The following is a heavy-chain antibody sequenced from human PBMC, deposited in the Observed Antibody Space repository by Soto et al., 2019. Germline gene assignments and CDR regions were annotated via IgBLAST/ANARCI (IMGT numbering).Heavy chain of an antibody. J-gene: IGHJ6*02. CDR2: IIPIFGTA. Sequence: SVKVSCKASGGTFSSYAISWVRQAPGQGLEWMGGIIPIFGTANYAQKFQGRVTITADESTSTAYMELSSLRSEDTAVYYCARNTYYDFGSGYYTHYYYGMDVWGQGTKVTVSS. V-gene: IGHV1-69*13. D-gene: IGHD3-3*01. CDR3: ARNTYYDFGSGYYTHYYYGMDV. CDR1: GGTFSSYA.